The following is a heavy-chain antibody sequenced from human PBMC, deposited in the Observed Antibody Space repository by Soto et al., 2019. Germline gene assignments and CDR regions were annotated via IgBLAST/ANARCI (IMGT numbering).Heavy chain of an antibody. J-gene: IGHJ6*03. CDR2: ISSSGSTI. V-gene: IGHV3-11*01. Sequence: GGSLRLSCAASGFTFSDYYMSWIRQAPGKGLEWVSYISSSGSTIYYADSVKGRFTISRDNAKNSLYLQMNSLRAEDTAVYYCARDRGYCSGGSCYLGYYYYYMDVWGKGTTVTVSS. CDR1: GFTFSDYY. D-gene: IGHD2-15*01. CDR3: ARDRGYCSGGSCYLGYYYYYMDV.